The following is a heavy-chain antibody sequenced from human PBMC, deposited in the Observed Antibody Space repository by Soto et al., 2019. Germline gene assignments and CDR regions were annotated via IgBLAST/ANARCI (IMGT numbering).Heavy chain of an antibody. CDR1: GFTFSTYW. CDR2: MSSDGSST. CDR3: ARGTVRDHDFGDH. D-gene: IGHD4-17*01. Sequence: EVQLVESGGDLVQPGGSLRLSCAASGFTFSTYWMHWVHQVPGKGPEWVSRMSSDGSSTAYADSVRGRFIISRDNAKNTLYLQMNSLRVDDTAVYYCARGTVRDHDFGDHWGLGTLVAVSS. J-gene: IGHJ4*02. V-gene: IGHV3-74*01.